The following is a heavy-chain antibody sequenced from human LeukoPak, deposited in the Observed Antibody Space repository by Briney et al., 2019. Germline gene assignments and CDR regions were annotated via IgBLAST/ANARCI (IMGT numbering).Heavy chain of an antibody. J-gene: IGHJ2*01. D-gene: IGHD3-22*01. Sequence: PGGSLRLSCAASGFTFDDYAMHWVRQAPGKGLEWVSGISWNSGSICYADSVKGRFTISRDNAKNSLYLQMNSLRAEDTALYYCAKDSQHYYDSSGYSPRWYFDLWGRGTLVTVSS. CDR3: AKDSQHYYDSSGYSPRWYFDL. V-gene: IGHV3-9*01. CDR1: GFTFDDYA. CDR2: ISWNSGSI.